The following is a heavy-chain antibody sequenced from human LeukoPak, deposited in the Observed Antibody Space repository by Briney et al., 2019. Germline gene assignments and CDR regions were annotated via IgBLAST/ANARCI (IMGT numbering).Heavy chain of an antibody. CDR1: GYSFTSYW. Sequence: GESLKISCKGSGYSFTSYWIGWVRQMPGEGLEWMGIIYPGDSDTRYSLSFQGQVTISADKSISTAYLQWSSLKASDTAMYYCARQRDFRSTSCYMWTFDYWGRGPLVTVPS. J-gene: IGHJ4*02. D-gene: IGHD2-2*02. V-gene: IGHV5-51*01. CDR2: IYPGDSDT. CDR3: ARQRDFRSTSCYMWTFDY.